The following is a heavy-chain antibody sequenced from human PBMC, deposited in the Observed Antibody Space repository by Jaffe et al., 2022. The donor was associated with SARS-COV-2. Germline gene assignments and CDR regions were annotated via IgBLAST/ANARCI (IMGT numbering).Heavy chain of an antibody. D-gene: IGHD3-22*01. CDR2: ISSSSSTI. Sequence: EVQLVESGGGLVQPGGSLRLSCAASGFTFSSYSMNWVRQAPGKGLEWVSYISSSSSTIYYADSVKGRFTISRDNAKNSLYLQMNSLRAEDTAVYYCARVAYYDRARDAFDIWGQGTMVTVSS. CDR1: GFTFSSYS. CDR3: ARVAYYDRARDAFDI. J-gene: IGHJ3*02. V-gene: IGHV3-48*01.